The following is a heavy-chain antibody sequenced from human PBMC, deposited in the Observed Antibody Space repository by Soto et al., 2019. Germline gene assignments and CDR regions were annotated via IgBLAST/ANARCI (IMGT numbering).Heavy chain of an antibody. D-gene: IGHD1-20*01. CDR2: IYYSGST. Sequence: PSETLSLTCTVSGGSISSGGYYWSWIRQHPGKGLEWIGYIYYSGSTYYNPSLKSRVTISVDTSKNQFSLKLSSVTAADTAVYYCARDWGQITGTTGWFDPWGQGTLVTVSS. V-gene: IGHV4-31*03. CDR1: GGSISSGGYY. CDR3: ARDWGQITGTTGWFDP. J-gene: IGHJ5*02.